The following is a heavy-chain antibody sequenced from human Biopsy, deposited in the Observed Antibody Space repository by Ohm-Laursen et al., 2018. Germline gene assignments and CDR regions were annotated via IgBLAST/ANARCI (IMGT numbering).Heavy chain of an antibody. Sequence: ATVKISCKASGNTFATYHIRWVRQAPGQGLEWMGVISPSGATTSFSQKFQGRITMTRDTSTGTVYMDLNSLGSEDTAVYYCARAGVGSDGTDSYYYGMDVWGPGNTVTVSS. CDR3: ARAGVGSDGTDSYYYGMDV. V-gene: IGHV1-46*01. CDR2: ISPSGATT. J-gene: IGHJ6*02. D-gene: IGHD5-24*01. CDR1: GNTFATYH.